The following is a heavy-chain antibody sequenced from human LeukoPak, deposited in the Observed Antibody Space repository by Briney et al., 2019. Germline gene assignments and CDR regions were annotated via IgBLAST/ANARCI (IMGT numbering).Heavy chain of an antibody. Sequence: PGRSLRLSCAVSGFTFSSYAMHWVRQAPGKGLEWVAVISYDGSNKYYADSVKGRFTISRDNSKNTLYLQMNSLRAEDTAVYYCARDPARMVYAIVDYFDYWGQGTLVTVSS. CDR2: ISYDGSNK. CDR3: ARDPARMVYAIVDYFDY. V-gene: IGHV3-30-3*01. CDR1: GFTFSSYA. J-gene: IGHJ4*02. D-gene: IGHD2-8*01.